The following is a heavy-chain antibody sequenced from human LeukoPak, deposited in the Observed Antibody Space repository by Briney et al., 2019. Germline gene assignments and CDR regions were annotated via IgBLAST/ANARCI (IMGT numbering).Heavy chain of an antibody. D-gene: IGHD2-15*01. CDR1: GFTFSSYS. CDR2: ISGSDTNT. CDR3: AKVQRYCSGARCLV. V-gene: IGHV3-23*01. Sequence: PGGSLRLSCAASGFTFSSYSMNWVRQAPGKGLEWISAISGSDTNTYYADSVEGRFTISRDNSKNTLFLQMNSLRAEDTAVYYCAKVQRYCSGARCLVWGQGTLVSVSS. J-gene: IGHJ4*02.